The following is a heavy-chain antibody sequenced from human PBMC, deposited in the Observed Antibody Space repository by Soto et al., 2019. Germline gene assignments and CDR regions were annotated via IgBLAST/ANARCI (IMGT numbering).Heavy chain of an antibody. D-gene: IGHD1-20*01. CDR3: AKSGYNWNGFDY. V-gene: IGHV3-30*18. Sequence: PGGSLRLSCAASGFTLSGYAMDWVRQAPGKGLEWVAVIPSDGSDTYYADSVKGRFTISRDNSKNTLYLQMNSLRPEDTAVYYCAKSGYNWNGFDYWGQGTLVTVSS. CDR1: GFTLSGYA. CDR2: IPSDGSDT. J-gene: IGHJ4*02.